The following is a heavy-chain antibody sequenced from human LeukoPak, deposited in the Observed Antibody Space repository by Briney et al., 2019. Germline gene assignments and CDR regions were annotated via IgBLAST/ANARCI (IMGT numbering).Heavy chain of an antibody. CDR1: GGSISSGDYY. CDR3: ARVNRWELRVDY. CDR2: IYYSGSI. Sequence: SQTLSLTCTVSGGSISSGDYYWSWIRQPPGMGLEWIGYIYYSGSIYYNPSLKSRVTISVDTSKNQFSLKLSSVTAADTAVYYCARVNRWELRVDYWGQGTLVTVSS. J-gene: IGHJ4*02. V-gene: IGHV4-30-4*01. D-gene: IGHD1-26*01.